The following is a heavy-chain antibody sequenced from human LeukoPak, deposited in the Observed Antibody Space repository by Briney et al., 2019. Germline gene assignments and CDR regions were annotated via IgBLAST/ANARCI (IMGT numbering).Heavy chain of an antibody. CDR3: AREQRGGLSGNLGGLFASYYTYYYMDV. D-gene: IGHD3-16*01. CDR2: INPSDGAT. Sequence: GASVKVSCKASGYTFTIYYIHWVRQAPGQGLEWMGMINPSDGATTYVHRFQGRVTMTRDMSTTTVYMDLRSLRSEDSAVYFWAREQRGGLSGNLGGLFASYYTYYYMDVWGRGTTVTVSS. CDR1: GYTFTIYY. V-gene: IGHV1-46*01. J-gene: IGHJ6*03.